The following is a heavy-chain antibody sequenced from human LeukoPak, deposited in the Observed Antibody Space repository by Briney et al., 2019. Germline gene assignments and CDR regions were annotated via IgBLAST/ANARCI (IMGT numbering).Heavy chain of an antibody. Sequence: GGSLRLSCAASGFTFGDYAMHWVRQAPGKGLEWVSLISGDGGSTYYADSVKGRFTISSDNSKNCPYLQMNSMRTEDDALSYCAKDAGGGVYYYCCRMDVWGQGTTVTVS. CDR1: GFTFGDYA. J-gene: IGHJ6*02. CDR2: ISGDGGST. CDR3: AKDAGGGVYYYCCRMDV. D-gene: IGHD5/OR15-5a*01. V-gene: IGHV3-43*02.